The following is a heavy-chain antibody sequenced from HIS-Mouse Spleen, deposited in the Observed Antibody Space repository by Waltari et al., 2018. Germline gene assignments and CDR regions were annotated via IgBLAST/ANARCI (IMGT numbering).Heavy chain of an antibody. J-gene: IGHJ4*02. V-gene: IGHV4-39*07. Sequence: QLQLQESGPGLVKPSETLSLTCTVSGGSISSSSYYWGWIRQPPGKGLEWIGSIYYSGSTYYNPSLRIRVTISVDTSKNQFSLKLSSVTAADTAVYYCARDEAAAGLFFDYWGQGTLVTVSS. CDR1: GGSISSSSYY. CDR2: IYYSGST. CDR3: ARDEAAAGLFFDY. D-gene: IGHD6-13*01.